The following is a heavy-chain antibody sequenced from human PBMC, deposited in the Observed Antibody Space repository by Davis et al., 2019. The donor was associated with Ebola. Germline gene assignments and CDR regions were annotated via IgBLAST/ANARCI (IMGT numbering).Heavy chain of an antibody. Sequence: KVSCKGSGYSFTNYWIGWVRQKPGKGLEWMGIIYPGDSDTRYSPSFQGQVTISADQSISIAYLQWSSLKASDTAMYYCAGQAGDYGVDYWGQGTLVTVSS. CDR2: IYPGDSDT. CDR3: AGQAGDYGVDY. V-gene: IGHV5-51*01. CDR1: GYSFTNYW. D-gene: IGHD4-17*01. J-gene: IGHJ4*02.